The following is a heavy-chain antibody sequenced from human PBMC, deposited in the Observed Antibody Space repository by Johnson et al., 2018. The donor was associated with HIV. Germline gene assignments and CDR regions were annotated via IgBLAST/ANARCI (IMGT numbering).Heavy chain of an antibody. V-gene: IGHV3-30*18. CDR3: AKDPVGATWAFDI. Sequence: QVQLVESGGRVVRPGGSLRLSCAASGFTFSSYGMHWVRQAPGKGMDWVAFISYDGSKVYYADSVKGRFTISRDNSKNTLYLQMNSLRAEDTAVYYCAKDPVGATWAFDIWGQGTMVTVSS. J-gene: IGHJ3*02. CDR2: ISYDGSKV. D-gene: IGHD1-26*01. CDR1: GFTFSSYG.